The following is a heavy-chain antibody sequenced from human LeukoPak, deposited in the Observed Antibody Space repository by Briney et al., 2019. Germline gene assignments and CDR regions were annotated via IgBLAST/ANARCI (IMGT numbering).Heavy chain of an antibody. CDR3: ARHGKFMSGYRYFDS. Sequence: GESLKISCKGSGYSFSSDWIGWVRQVPGRGLEWMGIIYPGDSDTRYSPSFQGQVTISADKSISTAYLQCSSLRASDTAMYYCARHGKFMSGYRYFDSWGQGTLVTVSS. CDR2: IYPGDSDT. V-gene: IGHV5-51*01. D-gene: IGHD3-16*02. CDR1: GYSFSSDW. J-gene: IGHJ4*02.